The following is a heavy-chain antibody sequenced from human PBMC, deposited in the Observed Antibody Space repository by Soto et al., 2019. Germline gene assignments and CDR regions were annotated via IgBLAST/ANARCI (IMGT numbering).Heavy chain of an antibody. CDR2: IYYTGIT. D-gene: IGHD3-3*01. CDR1: GASVSDNY. V-gene: IGHV4-59*02. Sequence: PSETLSLTCSVSGASVSDNYWGWVRQTPGRGLDWIGYIYYTGITNYNPSLKRRVTMSLDTSKNRLSLQLDSVTAADTAVYYCARALDYDFWGGRNWLDPWGQGTLVTVSS. J-gene: IGHJ5*02. CDR3: ARALDYDFWGGRNWLDP.